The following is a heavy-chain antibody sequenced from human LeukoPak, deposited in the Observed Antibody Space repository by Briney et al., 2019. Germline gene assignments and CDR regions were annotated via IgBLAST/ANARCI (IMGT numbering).Heavy chain of an antibody. J-gene: IGHJ4*02. Sequence: GGSLRLSCAASGFRFSDYEMNWVRQAPGKGLEWVSSISSTSSHIYYADSVKGRFTISRDNAENSLYLQMNSLRAEDTAMYFCAKLRGAQLRYFDVDYWGQGTLVTVSS. CDR3: AKLRGAQLRYFDVDY. V-gene: IGHV3-21*01. D-gene: IGHD3-9*01. CDR1: GFRFSDYE. CDR2: ISSTSSHI.